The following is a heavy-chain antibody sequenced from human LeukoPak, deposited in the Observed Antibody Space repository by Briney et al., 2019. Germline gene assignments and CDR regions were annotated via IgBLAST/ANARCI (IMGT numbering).Heavy chain of an antibody. CDR2: ISAYNGNT. CDR3: ARVNSYGSGSYYYYYMDV. D-gene: IGHD3-10*01. CDR1: GYTFTSYG. Sequence: ASVKVSCKASGYTFTSYGIGWVRQAPGQGLEWMGWISAYNGNTNYAQKLQGRVTMTTDTSTSTAYMELRSLRSDDTAVYYCARVNSYGSGSYYYYYMDVWGKGTTATVSS. V-gene: IGHV1-18*01. J-gene: IGHJ6*03.